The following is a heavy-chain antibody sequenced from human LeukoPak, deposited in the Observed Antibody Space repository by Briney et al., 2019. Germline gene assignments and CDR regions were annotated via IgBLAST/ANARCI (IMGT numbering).Heavy chain of an antibody. J-gene: IGHJ4*02. CDR2: INSDGSST. CDR1: GFTFSSYW. CDR3: AKLPVGATTDY. Sequence: GGSLRLSCAASGFTFSSYWMHWVRQAPGKGLVWVSRINSDGSSTSYADSVKGRFTISGDNAKNTLYLQMNSLRAEDTAVYYCAKLPVGATTDYWGQGTLVTVSS. D-gene: IGHD1-26*01. V-gene: IGHV3-74*01.